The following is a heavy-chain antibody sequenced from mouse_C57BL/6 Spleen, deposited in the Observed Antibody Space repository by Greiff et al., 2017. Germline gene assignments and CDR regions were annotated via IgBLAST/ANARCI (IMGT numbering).Heavy chain of an antibody. CDR1: GYTFTSYW. J-gene: IGHJ1*03. CDR3: ARPPCGSGPYWYFDV. Sequence: QVQLKQPGAELVMPGASVKLSCKASGYTFTSYWMHWVKQRPGQGLEWIGEIDPSDSYTNYNQKFKGKSTLTVDKSSSTAYMQLSSLTSEDSAVYYCARPPCGSGPYWYFDVWGTGTTVTVSS. CDR2: IDPSDSYT. V-gene: IGHV1-69*01. D-gene: IGHD1-1*01.